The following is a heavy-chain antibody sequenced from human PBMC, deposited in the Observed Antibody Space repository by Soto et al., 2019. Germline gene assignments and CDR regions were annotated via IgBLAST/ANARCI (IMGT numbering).Heavy chain of an antibody. D-gene: IGHD2-21*02. V-gene: IGHV3-30-3*01. CDR2: ISYDGSNK. CDR3: ARDPVAYCGGDCRTFDY. Sequence: QVQLVESGGGVVQPGRSLRLSCAASGFTFSSYAMHWVRQAPGKGLEWVAVISYDGSNKYYADSVKGRFTISRDNSKNTLYPQMNSLRAEDTAVYYCARDPVAYCGGDCRTFDYWGQGTLVTVSS. J-gene: IGHJ4*02. CDR1: GFTFSSYA.